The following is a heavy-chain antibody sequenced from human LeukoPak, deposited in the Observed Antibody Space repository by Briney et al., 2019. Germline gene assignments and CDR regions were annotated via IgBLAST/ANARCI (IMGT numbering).Heavy chain of an antibody. Sequence: GGSLRLSCAASGFTFSSYSMNWVRQAPGKGLEWVSYISSSSSTIYYADSVKGRFTIPRDNAKNSLFLQMNSLRDEDTAVYYCARDPGPSIPAWNAFDIWGQGTKVTVSS. CDR3: ARDPGPSIPAWNAFDI. D-gene: IGHD6-6*01. CDR2: ISSSSSTI. CDR1: GFTFSSYS. V-gene: IGHV3-48*02. J-gene: IGHJ3*02.